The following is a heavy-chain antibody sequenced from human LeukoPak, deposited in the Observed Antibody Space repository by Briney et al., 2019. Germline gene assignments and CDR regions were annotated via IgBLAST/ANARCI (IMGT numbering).Heavy chain of an antibody. CDR1: GYSISSGYY. CDR2: IYHSGST. J-gene: IGHJ4*02. D-gene: IGHD6-13*01. CDR3: ASRYSSSWRFFDY. V-gene: IGHV4-38-2*02. Sequence: SETLSLTCTVSGYSISSGYYWGWIRQPPGKGLEWIGSIYHSGSTYYNPSLKSRVTISVDTSKNQFSLKLSSVTAADTAVYYCASRYSSSWRFFDYWGQGTLVAVSS.